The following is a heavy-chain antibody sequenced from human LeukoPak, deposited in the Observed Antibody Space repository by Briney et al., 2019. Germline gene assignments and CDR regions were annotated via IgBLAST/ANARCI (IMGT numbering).Heavy chain of an antibody. CDR1: GFTFSSYE. CDR2: ISSSGSTI. D-gene: IGHD2-15*01. V-gene: IGHV3-48*03. J-gene: IGHJ6*03. Sequence: GGSLRLSCAASGFTFSSYEMNWVRQAPGKGLEWVSYISSSGSTIYYADSVKGRFTISRDNAKNSLYLQMNSLRAEDTAVYYCARVFRADCSGGSCYHQYYYYYYMDVWGKGTTVTVSS. CDR3: ARVFRADCSGGSCYHQYYYYYYMDV.